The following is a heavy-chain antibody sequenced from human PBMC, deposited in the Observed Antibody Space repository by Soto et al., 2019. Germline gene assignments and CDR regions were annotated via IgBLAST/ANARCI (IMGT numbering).Heavy chain of an antibody. D-gene: IGHD2-8*01. V-gene: IGHV5-51*03. Sequence: EVQLVPSGAEVKKPGESLKISCKGSGYTFTSHWIGWVRQMPGKGLEWMGVIYPVDSDIRYSPSFQGQVTISADKSIGTAYLQWSSLKASDTAMYYCARRDGDAPVSSLNYWGQGTLVTVAS. CDR2: IYPVDSDI. CDR1: GYTFTSHW. J-gene: IGHJ4*02. CDR3: ARRDGDAPVSSLNY.